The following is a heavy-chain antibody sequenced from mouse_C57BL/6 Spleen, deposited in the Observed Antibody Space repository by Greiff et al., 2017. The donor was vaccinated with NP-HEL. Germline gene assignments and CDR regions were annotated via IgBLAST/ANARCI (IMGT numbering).Heavy chain of an antibody. V-gene: IGHV1-69*01. D-gene: IGHD1-1*01. CDR2: IDPSDSYT. CDR3: ARSTVVATGDYFDY. CDR1: GYTFTSYW. Sequence: QVQLQQSGAELVMPGASVKLSCKASGYTFTSYWMHWVKQRPGQGLEWIGEIDPSDSYTNYNQKFKGKSTLTVDKSSSTAYMQLSSLTSEDSAVYYCARSTVVATGDYFDYWGQGTTLTVSS. J-gene: IGHJ2*01.